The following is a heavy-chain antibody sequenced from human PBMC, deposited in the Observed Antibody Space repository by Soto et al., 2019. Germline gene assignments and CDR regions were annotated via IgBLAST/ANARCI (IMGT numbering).Heavy chain of an antibody. D-gene: IGHD3-22*01. CDR1: GFTFDDYA. J-gene: IGHJ6*02. Sequence: EVQLVESGGGLVQPGRSLRLSCAASGFTFDDYAMHWVRQVPGKGLQWVSGLSWNGVTIGYAASVKGRFTIPRDNANKSLYLQMNAVRADDTALYYCAGSSAYDSRDHSGFHYCMDVLGLGTTVTVS. CDR3: AGSSAYDSRDHSGFHYCMDV. CDR2: LSWNGVTI. V-gene: IGHV3-9*01.